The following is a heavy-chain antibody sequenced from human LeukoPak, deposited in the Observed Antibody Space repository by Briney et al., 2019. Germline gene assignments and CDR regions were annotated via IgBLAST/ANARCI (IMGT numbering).Heavy chain of an antibody. CDR2: IYYSGSA. CDR1: GDSISSSSYY. V-gene: IGHV4-61*01. J-gene: IGHJ4*02. Sequence: SETLSLTCTVSGDSISSSSYYWSWIRQPPGKGLESIGYIYYSGSASYNPSLKSRVTMSIDTSKNQFSLKLRSVTAADTAVYYCARDRFGEYFDYWGQGTLVTVSS. D-gene: IGHD3-10*01. CDR3: ARDRFGEYFDY.